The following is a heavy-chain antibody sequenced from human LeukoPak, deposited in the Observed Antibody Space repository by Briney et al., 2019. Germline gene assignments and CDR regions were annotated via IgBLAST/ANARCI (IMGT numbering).Heavy chain of an antibody. V-gene: IGHV4-59*11. CDR1: GGSISSHY. Sequence: PSETLSLTCTVSGGSISSHYWSWIRQPPGKGLEWIGYTYCSGSTNYNPSLKSRVTISVDTSKNQFSLKLSSVTAADTAVYYCARGRGIFGVVIIGVDFDYWGQGTLVTVSS. CDR2: TYCSGST. J-gene: IGHJ4*02. D-gene: IGHD3-3*01. CDR3: ARGRGIFGVVIIGVDFDY.